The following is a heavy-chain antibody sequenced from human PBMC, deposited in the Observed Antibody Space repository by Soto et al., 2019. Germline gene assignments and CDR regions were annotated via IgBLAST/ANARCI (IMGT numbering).Heavy chain of an antibody. J-gene: IGHJ4*02. CDR1: GGSFSVYY. Sequence: QVQLQQWGAGLLKPSETLALTWAVYGGSFSVYYWRWIRQPPGQGLEWVGEINHSGSTNYNPSLKSGVTISVDTSKNPFYLKLSSVTAADTAVYYCARVGYYDILTGYKYWGQGPLVTVSS. D-gene: IGHD3-9*01. CDR3: ARVGYYDILTGYKY. V-gene: IGHV4-34*01. CDR2: INHSGST.